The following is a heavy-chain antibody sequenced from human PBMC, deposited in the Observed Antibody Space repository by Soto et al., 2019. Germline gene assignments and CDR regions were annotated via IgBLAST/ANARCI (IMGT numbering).Heavy chain of an antibody. CDR1: GYTFTSYD. Sequence: ASVKVSCKASGYTFTSYDINWVRQATGQGLEWMGWMNSNSGNTGYAQKFKVRVTMTRNTSTSTAYMELSSLRSEDTAVYYCARGLARFLAYGMDVWGQGTTVTVSS. CDR3: ARGLARFLAYGMDV. V-gene: IGHV1-8*01. J-gene: IGHJ6*02. CDR2: MNSNSGNT. D-gene: IGHD3-3*01.